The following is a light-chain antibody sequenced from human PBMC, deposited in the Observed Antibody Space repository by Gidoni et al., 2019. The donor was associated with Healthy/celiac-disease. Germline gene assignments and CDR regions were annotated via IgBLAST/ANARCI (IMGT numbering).Light chain of an antibody. CDR2: EDN. V-gene: IGLV6-57*03. CDR1: SGSIASNY. CDR3: QSYDSSNHVV. Sequence: VTISCTRSSGSIASNYVQWYQQRPGSAPTTVIYEDNQRPSGVPDRFSGSIDSSSNSASLTISGLKTEDEADYYCQSYDSSNHVVFGGGTKLTVL. J-gene: IGLJ2*01.